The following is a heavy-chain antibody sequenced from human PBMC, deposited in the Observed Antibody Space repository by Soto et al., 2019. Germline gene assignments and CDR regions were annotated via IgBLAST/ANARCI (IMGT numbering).Heavy chain of an antibody. CDR1: GVTFSRYA. V-gene: IGHV1-69*01. D-gene: IGHD4-4*01. CDR3: ARDLRMSNYDAFDI. Sequence: GXSVKVSCKASGVTFSRYAISWVRQAPGQGLEWMGGIINXFGTEXYAQKFKGRVXXTADEYTXXAYMELRSMRSEDTAVYYCARDLRMSNYDAFDIWGQGTMVTVSS. J-gene: IGHJ3*02. CDR2: IINXFGTE.